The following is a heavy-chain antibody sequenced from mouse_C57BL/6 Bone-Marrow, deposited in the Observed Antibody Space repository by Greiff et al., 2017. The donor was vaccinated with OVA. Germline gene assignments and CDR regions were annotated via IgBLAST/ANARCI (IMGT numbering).Heavy chain of an antibody. V-gene: IGHV1-15*01. CDR3: TRWGETHYYSNYVDY. Sequence: QVHVKQSGAELVRPGASVTLSCKASGYTFTDYEMHWVKQTPVHGLEWIGAIDPETGGTAYNQKFKGKAILTADKSSSTAYMELRSLTSEDSAVYYCTRWGETHYYSNYVDYWGQGTTLTVSS. J-gene: IGHJ2*01. D-gene: IGHD2-5*01. CDR2: IDPETGGT. CDR1: GYTFTDYE.